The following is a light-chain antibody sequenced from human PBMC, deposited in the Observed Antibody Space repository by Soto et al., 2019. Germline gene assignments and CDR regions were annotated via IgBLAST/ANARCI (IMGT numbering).Light chain of an antibody. CDR3: QQSFNTPIT. CDR1: QSITTY. V-gene: IGKV1-39*01. Sequence: DIQMTQSPSSLSASVGDRVTITCRASQSITTYLNWYQQKPGIAPKLLIYAASSLQSGVPSRFSGSGSGTDFTLTISSLQPEDFATYYCQQSFNTPITFGQGTRLEN. CDR2: AAS. J-gene: IGKJ5*01.